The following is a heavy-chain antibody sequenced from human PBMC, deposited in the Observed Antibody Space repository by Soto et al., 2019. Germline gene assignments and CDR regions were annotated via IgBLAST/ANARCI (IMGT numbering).Heavy chain of an antibody. V-gene: IGHV6-1*01. CDR3: VRLIGNSWLDS. D-gene: IGHD2-8*01. CDR1: GDSVSGNSVT. CDR2: TYYRSKWYS. J-gene: IGHJ5*01. Sequence: QVQLQQSGPGLVKPSQTLSLTCAISGDSVSGNSVTWNWIRQSPSRGLEWLGRTYYRSKWYSDYAVSVKSRGTINPGTSQNQFSLQLNSVTPEDTAVYYCVRLIGNSWLDSWGQGTLVTVSS.